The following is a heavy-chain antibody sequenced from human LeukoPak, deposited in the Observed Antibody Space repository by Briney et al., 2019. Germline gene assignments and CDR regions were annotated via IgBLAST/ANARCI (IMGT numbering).Heavy chain of an antibody. V-gene: IGHV4-59*01. CDR1: GGSISEYY. Sequence: SETLSLTCAVSGGSISEYYWSWIPPPPGGGLEWIGYIYYSATTNYNPSLKSRVTISMDTSKNKFSLKLSSVTAADTAVYYCAGGGIAADGIPLRIWGQGTMVTVSS. CDR2: IYYSATT. J-gene: IGHJ3*02. D-gene: IGHD6-13*01. CDR3: AGGGIAADGIPLRI.